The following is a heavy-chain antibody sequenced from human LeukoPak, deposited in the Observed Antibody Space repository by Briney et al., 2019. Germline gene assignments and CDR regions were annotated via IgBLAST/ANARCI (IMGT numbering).Heavy chain of an antibody. CDR2: ISGSGGST. CDR1: GFTFSSYA. Sequence: GGSLRLSCAASGFTFSSYAMSWVRQAPGKGLEWVSAISGSGGSTYYADSVKGRFTISRDNSKNTLYLQMNSLRAEDTAVYYCAKIREYTYYDFWSGQPEGMDVWGQGTTVTVSS. CDR3: AKIREYTYYDFWSGQPEGMDV. D-gene: IGHD3-3*01. V-gene: IGHV3-23*01. J-gene: IGHJ6*02.